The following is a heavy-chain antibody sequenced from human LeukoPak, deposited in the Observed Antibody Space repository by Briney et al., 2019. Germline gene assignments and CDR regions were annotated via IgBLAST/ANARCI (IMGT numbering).Heavy chain of an antibody. V-gene: IGHV4-4*07. CDR2: IYTSGST. CDR1: GGSISSYY. J-gene: IGHJ6*03. CDR3: ARDKRYYYGSGSSALVDPWYMDV. D-gene: IGHD3-10*01. Sequence: SETLSLTCTVSGGSISSYYWSWVRQPAGKGLEWMGRIYTSGSTNYNPSLKSRVTMSVDTSKTQFSLKLSSVTAADTAVYYCARDKRYYYGSGSSALVDPWYMDVWGKGTTVTVSS.